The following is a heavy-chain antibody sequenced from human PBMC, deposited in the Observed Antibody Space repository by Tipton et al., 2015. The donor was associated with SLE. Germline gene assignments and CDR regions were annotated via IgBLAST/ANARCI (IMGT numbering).Heavy chain of an antibody. CDR1: GFTFSSYS. CDR2: ISSSSSYI. D-gene: IGHD6-13*01. V-gene: IGHV3-21*01. CDR3: ARGRYSSSWYAAFDI. J-gene: IGHJ3*02. Sequence: LSLTCAASGFTFSSYSMNWVRQAPGKGLEWVSSISSSSSYIYYADSVKGRFTISRDNAKNSLYLQMNSLRAEDTAVYYCARGRYSSSWYAAFDIWGQGTMVTVSS.